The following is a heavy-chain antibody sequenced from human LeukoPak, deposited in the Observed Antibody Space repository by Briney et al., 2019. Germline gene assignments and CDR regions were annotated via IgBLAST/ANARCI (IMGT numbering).Heavy chain of an antibody. CDR1: GGTLNSYT. J-gene: IGHJ4*02. Sequence: SVKVSCKASGGTLNSYTFSWVRQAPGQGLQWMGRIIPILGVANYAQEFQGRVTITADKSTSTVYMERSSLRFEDTAVYYCARGPRDVVIKELVDYWGQGTLVTVSS. D-gene: IGHD3-22*01. CDR2: IIPILGVA. CDR3: ARGPRDVVIKELVDY. V-gene: IGHV1-69*02.